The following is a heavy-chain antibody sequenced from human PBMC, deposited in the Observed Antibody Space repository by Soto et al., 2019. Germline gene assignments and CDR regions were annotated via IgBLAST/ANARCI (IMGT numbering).Heavy chain of an antibody. J-gene: IGHJ4*02. CDR3: ARDGGNYGDDDY. D-gene: IGHD4-17*01. V-gene: IGHV1-46*01. Sequence: QVQLVQSGAEVKKPGASVRVSCKASGYTFTNYHMDWVRQAPGQGLEWMGKISPSGDRTWYVQKLRGRSTMNRDTSTSTDYMELSSLRSEDTAVYYCARDGGNYGDDDYWGQGTLVTVSS. CDR1: GYTFTNYH. CDR2: ISPSGDRT.